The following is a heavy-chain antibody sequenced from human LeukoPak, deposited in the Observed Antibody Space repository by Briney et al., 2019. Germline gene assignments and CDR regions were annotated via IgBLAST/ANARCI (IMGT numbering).Heavy chain of an antibody. J-gene: IGHJ6*02. CDR3: ARGGSGYDSFYYYGMDV. CDR2: IYDSGST. Sequence: SETLPLTCTVTGGSISRYYWSWIRQPPAKELEWMGYIYDSGSTNYNPSLKSRVTISLDTSKNQFSLKLSSVTAADTAVYYCARGGSGYDSFYYYGMDVWGQGTTVTVSS. D-gene: IGHD5-12*01. V-gene: IGHV4-59*01. CDR1: GGSISRYY.